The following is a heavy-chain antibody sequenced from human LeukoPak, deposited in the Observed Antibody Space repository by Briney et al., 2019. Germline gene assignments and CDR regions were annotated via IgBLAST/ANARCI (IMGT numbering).Heavy chain of an antibody. V-gene: IGHV3-23*01. D-gene: IGHD2-15*01. CDR2: ITSGGGST. CDR3: SKDLRSCVGKSCFLNQD. CDR1: GFTFSNYA. J-gene: IGHJ4*02. Sequence: GASLRLSCAASGFTFSNYAMHWVRQAPGHGLEWVSTITSGGGSTNYADSVKGRFTITRDNSTTTLHLQMNSLRAEETAVYYCSKDLRSCVGKSCFLNQDWGEGALVTVSS.